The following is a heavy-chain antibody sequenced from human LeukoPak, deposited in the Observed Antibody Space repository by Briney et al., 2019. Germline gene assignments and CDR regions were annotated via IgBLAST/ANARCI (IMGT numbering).Heavy chain of an antibody. V-gene: IGHV1-2*02. D-gene: IGHD4/OR15-4a*01. J-gene: IGHJ4*02. CDR2: INPNSGAT. CDR3: ARDERYSYGDNHYPDLGF. CDR1: GYTFTGYY. Sequence: GASVKVSCKASGYTFTGYYLLWVRQAPGQGLEWMGWINPNSGATKYAQNFQGRVTLTSDTSIRTTYMELSSLRSDDTAVYYCARDERYSYGDNHYPDLGFWGQGTPVTVSS.